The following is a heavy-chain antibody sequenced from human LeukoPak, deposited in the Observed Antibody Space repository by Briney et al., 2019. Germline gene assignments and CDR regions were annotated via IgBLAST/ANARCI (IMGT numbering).Heavy chain of an antibody. V-gene: IGHV3-9*01. CDR2: ISWNSGSI. CDR3: AKDTGHAIDY. Sequence: PGRSLRLPCAASGFTFDDYAMPWVRQAPGKGLEWVSGISWNSGSIGYADSVKGRFTISRDNAKNSLYLQMNSLRAEDTALYYCAKDTGHAIDYWGQGTLVTVSS. CDR1: GFTFDDYA. D-gene: IGHD7-27*01. J-gene: IGHJ4*02.